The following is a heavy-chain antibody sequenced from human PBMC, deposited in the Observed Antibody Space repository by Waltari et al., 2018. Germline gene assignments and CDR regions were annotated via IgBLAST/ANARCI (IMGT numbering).Heavy chain of an antibody. CDR1: GGSFSSYA. CDR3: ARVGGYSYGQSYWYFDL. CDR2: IIPILGTA. V-gene: IGHV1-69*01. Sequence: QVQLVQSGAEVKKPGSSVKVSCKASGGSFSSYAISWVRQAPGQGLEWMGGIIPILGTANYAQKFQGRGTITADESTSTAYMELSSLRSEDTAVYYCARVGGYSYGQSYWYFDLWGRGTLVTVSS. D-gene: IGHD5-18*01. J-gene: IGHJ2*01.